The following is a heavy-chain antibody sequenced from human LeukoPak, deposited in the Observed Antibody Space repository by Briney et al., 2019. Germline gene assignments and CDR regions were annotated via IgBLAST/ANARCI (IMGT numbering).Heavy chain of an antibody. Sequence: GGSLRLSCAASGFTFSNDAMSWLRQAPGRGLEWVSSIGGYGTTAYYADSVKGRLTISRDNSKNTLYLQMNGLRAEDTAIYYCAKHGAGITVAGRRHLDYWGQGTLVTVSS. CDR2: IGGYGTTA. CDR3: AKHGAGITVAGRRHLDY. J-gene: IGHJ4*02. D-gene: IGHD6-19*01. V-gene: IGHV3-23*01. CDR1: GFTFSNDA.